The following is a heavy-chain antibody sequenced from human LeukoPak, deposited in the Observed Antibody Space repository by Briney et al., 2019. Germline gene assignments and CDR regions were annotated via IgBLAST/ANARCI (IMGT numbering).Heavy chain of an antibody. J-gene: IGHJ6*04. V-gene: IGHV7-4-1*02. Sequence: ASVKVSCKASGYTFTSYAMNWVRQAPGQGLEWMGWINTNTGNPTYAQGFTGRFVFSLDTSVSTAYLQISSLKAEDTAVYYCAREQGPSYYYSYYGRDVWGKGPTVTVSS. CDR3: AREQGPSYYYSYYGRDV. CDR1: GYTFTSYA. CDR2: INTNTGNP.